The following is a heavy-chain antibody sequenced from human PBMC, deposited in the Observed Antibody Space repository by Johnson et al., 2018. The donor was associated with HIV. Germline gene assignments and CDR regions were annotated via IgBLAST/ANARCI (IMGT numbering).Heavy chain of an antibody. CDR1: GFTFRSYI. CDR2: ISYDGSNK. Sequence: VQLVESGGGVVQPGRSLRLSCAASGFTFRSYIMHWVRQAPGEGLEWVALISYDGSNKYYADSVKGRFTISRDNSKNTLYLQMNRLRADDTAVYYCAGGRGWVTLNAFDMWGQGTLVTVSS. J-gene: IGHJ3*02. CDR3: AGGRGWVTLNAFDM. V-gene: IGHV3-30-3*01. D-gene: IGHD4-23*01.